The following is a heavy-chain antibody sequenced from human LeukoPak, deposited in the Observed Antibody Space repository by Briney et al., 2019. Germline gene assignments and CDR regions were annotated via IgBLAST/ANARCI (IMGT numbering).Heavy chain of an antibody. D-gene: IGHD4-17*01. CDR3: ARNGGDNYGDLEY. J-gene: IGHJ4*02. Sequence: GGSLRLSRAASGFTFSSYWMQWVRQAPGKGLVWVSRIRSDGSSTSYADSVKGRFTISRDNAKNTLYLQMNSLIAEDTAVYCCARNGGDNYGDLEYWGQGTLVTVSS. CDR2: IRSDGSST. V-gene: IGHV3-74*01. CDR1: GFTFSSYW.